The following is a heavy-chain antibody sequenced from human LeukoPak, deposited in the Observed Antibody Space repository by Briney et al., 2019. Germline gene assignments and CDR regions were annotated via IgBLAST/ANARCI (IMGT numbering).Heavy chain of an antibody. V-gene: IGHV1-24*01. D-gene: IGHD4-17*01. CDR2: FDPEDGET. Sequence: EASVKVSCTVSGYTLTELSMHWVRQAPGKGLEWMGGFDPEDGETIYAQKFQGRVTMTEDTSTDTAYMELSSLRSEDTAVYYCATPGDYVYYFDYWGQGTLVTVSS. CDR1: GYTLTELS. J-gene: IGHJ4*02. CDR3: ATPGDYVYYFDY.